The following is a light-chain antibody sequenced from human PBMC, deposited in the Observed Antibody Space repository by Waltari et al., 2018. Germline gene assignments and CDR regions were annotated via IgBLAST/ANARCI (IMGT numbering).Light chain of an antibody. CDR2: DAS. J-gene: IGKJ4*01. Sequence: EIVLTQSPDTLSLSPGERATLSCRASQSVSSYLAWYQQKPGQAPRLLIYDASNRATGIPARFSGSGSGTDFTLTISSLEPEDFAVYYCQQRSNWPPVVTFGGGTKVEIK. V-gene: IGKV3-11*01. CDR1: QSVSSY. CDR3: QQRSNWPPVVT.